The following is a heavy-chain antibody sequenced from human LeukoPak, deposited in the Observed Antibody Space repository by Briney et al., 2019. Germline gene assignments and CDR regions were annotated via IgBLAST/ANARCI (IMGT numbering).Heavy chain of an antibody. CDR3: ARSRGPYDFWSGYYTDYFDY. V-gene: IGHV3-7*03. Sequence: GGSLRLSCEGSAFIFSGHWMNWVRQIPGKGLEWVASIKEDGSERQYVDSVKGRFGISRDNTKGSLFLQLNSLRAEDTAVYYCARSRGPYDFWSGYYTDYFDYWGQGTLVTVSS. CDR1: AFIFSGHW. J-gene: IGHJ4*02. D-gene: IGHD3-3*01. CDR2: IKEDGSER.